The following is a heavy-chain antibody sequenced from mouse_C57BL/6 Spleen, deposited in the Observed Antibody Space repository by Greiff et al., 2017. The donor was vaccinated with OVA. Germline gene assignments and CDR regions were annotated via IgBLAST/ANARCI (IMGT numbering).Heavy chain of an antibody. J-gene: IGHJ3*01. V-gene: IGHV2-5*01. CDR2: ICRGGST. Sequence: VKVEESGPGLVQPSQSLSLPCTVSGFSLTSYGVHWVRQSPGKGLEWLGVICRGGSTDDNAAFMSRLSLTKDNSKSQVFLKMNSLQADYTAIYYCAKSPDGYPGFAVWGQGALVSVAA. CDR3: AKSPDGYPGFAV. D-gene: IGHD2-3*01. CDR1: GFSLTSYG.